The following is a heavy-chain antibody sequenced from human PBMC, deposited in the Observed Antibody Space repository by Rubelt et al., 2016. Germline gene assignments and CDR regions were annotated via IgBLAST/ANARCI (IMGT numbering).Heavy chain of an antibody. CDR2: IKEDGSAT. Sequence: EVQLVESGGGVVQPGGSLRLSCAASGFTFNMYWMTWVRQAPGKGREWVANIKEDGSATYYMDSVKGHPTISRDSAKNSVYLQMNSRPDQDTGVYYCVRARHALDSWGQGTLVTVSS. J-gene: IGHJ5*01. V-gene: IGHV3-7*01. CDR3: VRARHALDS. CDR1: GFTFNMYW.